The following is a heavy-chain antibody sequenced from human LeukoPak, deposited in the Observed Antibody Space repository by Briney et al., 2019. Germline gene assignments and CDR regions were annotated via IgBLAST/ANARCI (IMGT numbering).Heavy chain of an antibody. CDR3: ASGSSSSGFDP. CDR1: GITFSSYS. Sequence: GGSLRLSCVASGITFSSYSMNWVRQAPGKGLEWVSYISSFSGTINYADSVKGRFTISRDNAKNSLYLQMNSLRAEDTAVYYCASGSSSSGFDPWGQGTLVTVSS. D-gene: IGHD6-13*01. J-gene: IGHJ5*02. V-gene: IGHV3-48*01. CDR2: ISSFSGTI.